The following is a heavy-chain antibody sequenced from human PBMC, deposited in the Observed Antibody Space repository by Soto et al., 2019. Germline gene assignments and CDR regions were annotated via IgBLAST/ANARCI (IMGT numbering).Heavy chain of an antibody. J-gene: IGHJ6*03. CDR1: GFTFSRYA. Sequence: PGWSLRLSCAASGFTFSRYAMKGVRQATGKGLEWVSYISSSSSVIDYADSVKGRFTVSRDNARNSLYLQMNSLRAEDTAVYYCARDLSWGSNWYYYMDVWGKGTTVTVSS. V-gene: IGHV3-48*01. D-gene: IGHD7-27*01. CDR3: ARDLSWGSNWYYYMDV. CDR2: ISSSSSVI.